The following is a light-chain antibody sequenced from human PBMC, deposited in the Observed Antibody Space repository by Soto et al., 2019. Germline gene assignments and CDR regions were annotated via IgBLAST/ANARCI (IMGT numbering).Light chain of an antibody. V-gene: IGKV1-5*03. CDR1: QTITRL. J-gene: IGKJ1*01. Sequence: DIQMTQSPSTLSASVGDRVTITCRASQTITRLVACYQQKPGKVHNLLIYEASVLESGVPSRFSGSGSGTEFTLKISRLQTEDVATYYCQPWSFGQGTRVDIK. CDR3: QPWS. CDR2: EAS.